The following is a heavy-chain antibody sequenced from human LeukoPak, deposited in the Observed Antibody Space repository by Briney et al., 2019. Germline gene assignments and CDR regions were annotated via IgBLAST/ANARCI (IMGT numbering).Heavy chain of an antibody. V-gene: IGHV6-1*01. CDR3: ARALGRGSGWYSYYFDY. CDR2: TYYRSKWYN. Sequence: SQTLSHTCAISGDSVSSNSAAWNWIRQSPSRGLEWLGRTYYRSKWYNDYAVSVKSRITINTDTSKNQFSLQLNSVTPEDTAVYYCARALGRGSGWYSYYFDYWGQGTLVTVSS. J-gene: IGHJ4*02. D-gene: IGHD6-19*01. CDR1: GDSVSSNSAA.